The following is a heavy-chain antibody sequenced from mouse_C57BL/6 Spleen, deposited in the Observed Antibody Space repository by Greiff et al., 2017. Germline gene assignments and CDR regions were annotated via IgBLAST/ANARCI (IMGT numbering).Heavy chain of an antibody. V-gene: IGHV10-1*01. CDR1: GFSFNTYA. CDR2: IRSKSNNYAT. J-gene: IGHJ1*03. Sequence: EVQLVESGGGLVQPKGSLKLSCAASGFSFNTYAMNWVRQAPGKGLEWVARIRSKSNNYATYYADSVKDRFTISRDDSESMLYLQMNNLKTEDTAMYYCVRHEDYDGYFDVWGTGTTVTVSS. D-gene: IGHD2-4*01. CDR3: VRHEDYDGYFDV.